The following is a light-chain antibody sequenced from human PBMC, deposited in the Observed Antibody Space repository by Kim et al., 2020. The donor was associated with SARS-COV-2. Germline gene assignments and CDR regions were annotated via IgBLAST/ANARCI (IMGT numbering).Light chain of an antibody. Sequence: PGDTATLSSRPSRSVSRYLTRYQRKPGQAPMLLIYGATNRATGIPARFSGSGSVTDFPLTIISLEPEDFAVYYCPQRSSWTPSHTFGQRTRLEIK. CDR3: PQRSSWTPSHT. CDR2: GAT. CDR1: RSVSRY. V-gene: IGKV3-11*01. J-gene: IGKJ5*01.